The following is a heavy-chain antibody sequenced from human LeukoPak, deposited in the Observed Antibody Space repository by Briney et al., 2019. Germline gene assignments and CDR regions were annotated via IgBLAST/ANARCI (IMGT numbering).Heavy chain of an antibody. Sequence: SETLSLTCAVYGGSFSGYYWSWIRQPPGKGLEWIGETNHSGSTNYNPSLKSRVTISVDTSKNQFSLKLSSVTAADTAVYYCARGTYYGSGSYLGVANWFDPWGQGTLVTVSS. V-gene: IGHV4-34*01. CDR3: ARGTYYGSGSYLGVANWFDP. CDR1: GGSFSGYY. CDR2: TNHSGST. D-gene: IGHD3-10*01. J-gene: IGHJ5*02.